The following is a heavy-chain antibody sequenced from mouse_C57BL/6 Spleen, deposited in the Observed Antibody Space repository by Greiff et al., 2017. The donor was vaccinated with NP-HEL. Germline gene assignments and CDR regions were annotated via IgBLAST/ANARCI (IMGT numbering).Heavy chain of an antibody. Sequence: VQLKESGAELVKPWASVKLSCTASGFNIKDYYMHWVKQRTEQGLEWIGRIDPEDGETKYAPKFQGKATITADTSSNTAYLQLSSLTSEDTAVYYCAEGDYGSSSVDYWGQGTTLTVSS. D-gene: IGHD1-1*01. V-gene: IGHV14-2*01. J-gene: IGHJ2*01. CDR3: AEGDYGSSSVDY. CDR1: GFNIKDYY. CDR2: IDPEDGET.